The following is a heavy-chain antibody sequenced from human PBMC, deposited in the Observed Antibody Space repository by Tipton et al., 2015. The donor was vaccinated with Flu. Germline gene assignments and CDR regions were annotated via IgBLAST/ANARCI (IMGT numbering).Heavy chain of an antibody. CDR2: IYHSGST. V-gene: IGHV4-38-2*01. CDR3: AGQRLILDDSSGYYDY. D-gene: IGHD3-22*01. J-gene: IGHJ4*02. CDR1: GYSISSGYY. Sequence: TLSLTRAVSGYSISSGYYWGWIRQPPGKGLEGIGCIYHSGSTYYNPSLKRRVTISVDTSKNQFSLKLSSVTAADTAVYYCAGQRLILDDSSGYYDYWGQGTLVTVSS.